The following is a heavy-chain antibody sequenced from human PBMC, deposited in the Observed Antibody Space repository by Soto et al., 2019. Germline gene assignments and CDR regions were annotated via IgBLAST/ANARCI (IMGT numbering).Heavy chain of an antibody. CDR2: ISWNTGTI. D-gene: IGHD2-15*01. CDR3: AKGHCSGGSCYSACDI. Sequence: EVQLVESGGGLVQPGRSLRLSCAASGFTFDDYAMYWVRQGPGKGLEWVSGISWNTGTIGYADSVKGRFTISRDNAKNSLYLQMNNLRAEDTALYYCAKGHCSGGSCYSACDIWGQGTMVTVSS. J-gene: IGHJ3*02. CDR1: GFTFDDYA. V-gene: IGHV3-9*01.